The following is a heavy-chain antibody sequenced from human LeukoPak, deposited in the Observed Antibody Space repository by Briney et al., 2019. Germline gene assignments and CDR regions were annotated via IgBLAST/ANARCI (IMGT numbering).Heavy chain of an antibody. CDR1: GFTVSSTY. V-gene: IGHV3-53*01. D-gene: IGHD2-15*01. Sequence: GGSLRLSCAASGFTVSSTYMSWVRQAPGEGLEWVSVIYSGGNIYYIDSVKGRFTISRDTSKNTLYLQMNSLRAEDTAVYFCASRHCSGGGCYFAGADPFDYWGQGTLVTVSS. J-gene: IGHJ4*02. CDR3: ASRHCSGGGCYFAGADPFDY. CDR2: IYSGGNI.